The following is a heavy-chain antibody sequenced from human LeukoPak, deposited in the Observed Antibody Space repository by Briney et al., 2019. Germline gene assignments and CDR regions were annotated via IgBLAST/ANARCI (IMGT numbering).Heavy chain of an antibody. D-gene: IGHD6-13*01. CDR3: AKAAAAPGFDF. J-gene: IGHJ4*02. CDR1: GFTFSLYW. Sequence: PGGSLRLSCAASGFTFSLYWMNWVRRAPGKGLEWVATVSGSGDRMYHADSVKGRFTISRDNSKNTIYLQMNSLRAEDTALYYCAKAAAAPGFDFWGQGTLVTVSS. V-gene: IGHV3-23*01. CDR2: VSGSGDRM.